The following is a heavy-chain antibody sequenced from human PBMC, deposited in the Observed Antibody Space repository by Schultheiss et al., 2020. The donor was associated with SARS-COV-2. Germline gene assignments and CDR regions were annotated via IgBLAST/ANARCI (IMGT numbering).Heavy chain of an antibody. V-gene: IGHV3-33*08. J-gene: IGHJ4*02. D-gene: IGHD5-18*01. CDR1: GFTFSSYG. Sequence: GGSLRLSCAASGFTFSSYGMHWVRQAPGKGLEWVAVIWYDGSNKYYADSVKGRFTISRDNSKNTLYLQMNSLRAEDTAVYYCARTASGYSYGFCDYWGQGTLVTVSS. CDR2: IWYDGSNK. CDR3: ARTASGYSYGFCDY.